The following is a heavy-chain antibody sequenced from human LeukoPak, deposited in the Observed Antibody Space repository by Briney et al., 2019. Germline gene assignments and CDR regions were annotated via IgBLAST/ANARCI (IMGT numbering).Heavy chain of an antibody. D-gene: IGHD2-15*01. CDR2: IKQDGSER. CDR3: ARASIAGSTIAFDM. V-gene: IGHV3-7*01. CDR1: GFMFSSYW. Sequence: GGSLRLSCAASGFMFSSYWMTWVRQAPGKGLEWVANIKQDGSERHYVDSVKGRFTISKDNAKNSLYLQMDSLRVEDTAVYYCARASIAGSTIAFDMWGQGTMVTVSS. J-gene: IGHJ3*02.